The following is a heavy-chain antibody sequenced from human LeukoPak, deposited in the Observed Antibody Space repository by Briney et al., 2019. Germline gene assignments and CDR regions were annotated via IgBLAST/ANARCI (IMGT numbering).Heavy chain of an antibody. V-gene: IGHV3-33*06. CDR2: TCVDGSSA. J-gene: IGHJ4*02. Sequence: PGGSLRLSCATSGFTFSNYAMHWVRQTPGKGLEWVALTCVDGSSASYADSVKGRFTISRDNSKNTLHLQMSSLIAEDTAVYYCGKKSGRTDSQRPFDYWGQGTLVTVSS. D-gene: IGHD3-22*01. CDR3: GKKSGRTDSQRPFDY. CDR1: GFTFSNYA.